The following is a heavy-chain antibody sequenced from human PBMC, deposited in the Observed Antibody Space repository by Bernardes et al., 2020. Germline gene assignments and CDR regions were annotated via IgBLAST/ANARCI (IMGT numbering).Heavy chain of an antibody. D-gene: IGHD2-8*02. Sequence: SETLSLTCTVSGGSIRSSDHYWNWIRQPPGKGLEWIGYIYQSGRTYYKPSLKSRLTISIDPSRNQFSLELSSVTAADTAVYYCARSHTELKGFPVGVWGQGTLVTVSS. J-gene: IGHJ4*02. CDR1: GGSIRSSDHY. CDR2: IYQSGRT. V-gene: IGHV4-30-4*08. CDR3: ARSHTELKGFPVGV.